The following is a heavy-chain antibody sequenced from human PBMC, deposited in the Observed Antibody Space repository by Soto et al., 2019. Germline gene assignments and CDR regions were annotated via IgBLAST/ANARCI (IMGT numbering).Heavy chain of an antibody. J-gene: IGHJ4*02. V-gene: IGHV4-39*01. CDR3: ARLGGTVTTFDY. CDR2: IYYSGGT. CDR1: GGSISSSSHY. Sequence: QLQLQESGPGLVKPSETLSLTSTVSGGSISSSSHYWGWIRQPPGKGLEWIGTIYYSGGTYYKPSLKSRVTISVDTSKNQFSLILRSMTATDTAVYYCARLGGTVTTFDYWGQGTLVTVSS. D-gene: IGHD4-17*01.